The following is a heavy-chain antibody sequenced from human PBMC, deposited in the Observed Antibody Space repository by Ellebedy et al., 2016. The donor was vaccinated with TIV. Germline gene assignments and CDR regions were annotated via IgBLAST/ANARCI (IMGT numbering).Heavy chain of an antibody. CDR2: IYYSGRT. J-gene: IGHJ2*01. CDR3: ARDPSSSRGFYWYFDL. V-gene: IGHV4-59*01. Sequence: MPSETLSLTCTVSGGSISNYHWSWIRQPPGKGLEWIGYIYYSGRTNYNPSLKSRVTVSVDTSKNQFSRKLTSVTAADTAVYYCARDPSSSRGFYWYFDLWGRGTLVTVSS. D-gene: IGHD6-13*01. CDR1: GGSISNYH.